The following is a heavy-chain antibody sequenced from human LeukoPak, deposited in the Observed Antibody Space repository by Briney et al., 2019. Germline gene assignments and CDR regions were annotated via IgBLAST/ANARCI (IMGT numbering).Heavy chain of an antibody. V-gene: IGHV4-59*01. CDR3: AGAAVLYGGQRWYFDL. CDR1: GVSTSTYY. J-gene: IGHJ2*01. D-gene: IGHD4-23*01. Sequence: SETLSLTCTVSGVSTSTYYWSWIRQPPGKGLEWIGYIYYSGSTDYNPSLKSRVTVSVDTSKNQFSLRLNSVTTADTAVYYCAGAAVLYGGQRWYFDLWGRGTLVTVSS. CDR2: IYYSGST.